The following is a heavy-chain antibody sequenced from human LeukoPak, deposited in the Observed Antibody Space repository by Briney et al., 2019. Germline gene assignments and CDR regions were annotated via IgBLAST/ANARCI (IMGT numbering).Heavy chain of an antibody. CDR3: ATLSYDYYHDSGLQIN. J-gene: IGHJ4*02. CDR2: IRGSGGST. D-gene: IGHD3-16*01. V-gene: IGHV3-23*01. Sequence: SGGSLRLSCAASGFTVSSYAMSWVRQAPGKGLEWVSAIRGSGGSTYYADSVKGRFTISRDNAKNTLHLQMNSLRAEDTALYYCATLSYDYYHDSGLQINWGQGTLVTVSS. CDR1: GFTVSSYA.